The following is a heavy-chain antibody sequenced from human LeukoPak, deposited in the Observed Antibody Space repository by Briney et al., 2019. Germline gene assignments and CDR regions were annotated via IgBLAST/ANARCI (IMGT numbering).Heavy chain of an antibody. Sequence: SETLSLTCTVSGGSISSYWWSWIRQPPGKGLECIGYIYYSGSTNYNPSLKSRVTISVDTSKNQFSLKLSFVTAADTAVYYCARGGAYYYDSSGRGYYFDYWGQGTLVTVPS. CDR1: GGSISSYW. CDR2: IYYSGST. D-gene: IGHD3-22*01. V-gene: IGHV4-59*01. J-gene: IGHJ4*02. CDR3: ARGGAYYYDSSGRGYYFDY.